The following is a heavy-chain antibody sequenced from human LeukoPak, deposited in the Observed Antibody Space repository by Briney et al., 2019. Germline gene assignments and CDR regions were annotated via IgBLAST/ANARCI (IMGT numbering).Heavy chain of an antibody. D-gene: IGHD3-16*01. CDR1: GFTFSSYS. CDR2: ISSSSYI. CDR3: AREGFVASFDY. Sequence: GGSLRLSCAASGFTFSSYSMNWVRQAPGKGLEWVSSISSSSYIYYADSVKGRFTISRDNAKNSLYLQMNSLRAEDTAVYYCAREGFVASFDYWGQGTLVTVSS. V-gene: IGHV3-21*01. J-gene: IGHJ4*02.